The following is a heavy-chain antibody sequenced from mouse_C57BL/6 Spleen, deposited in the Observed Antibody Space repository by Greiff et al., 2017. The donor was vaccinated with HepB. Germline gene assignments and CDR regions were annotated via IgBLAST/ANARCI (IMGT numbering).Heavy chain of an antibody. Sequence: VQLKESGPELVKPGASVKISCKASGYSFTDYKMNWVKQSNGKSLVWIGVINPNYGTTSYNQKFKGKATLTVDQSSSTAYMQLNSLTSEDSAVYYCARGGFLSRFAYWGQGTLVTVSA. CDR3: ARGGFLSRFAY. CDR1: GYSFTDYK. D-gene: IGHD1-1*01. CDR2: INPNYGTT. V-gene: IGHV1-39*01. J-gene: IGHJ3*01.